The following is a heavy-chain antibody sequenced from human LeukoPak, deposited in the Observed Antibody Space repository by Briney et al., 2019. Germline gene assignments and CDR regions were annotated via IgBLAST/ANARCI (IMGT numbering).Heavy chain of an antibody. CDR1: GFTFSTYW. CDR3: ARGGQSKYDSSGYLNYFDY. D-gene: IGHD3-22*01. V-gene: IGHV3-74*01. Sequence: GGSLRLSCAASGFTFSTYWMHWVRQAPGKGLVWVSQINTDGNITTYADSVKGRFTVSRENSKNTRYLQMGSLRAEDMAVYYCARGGQSKYDSSGYLNYFDYWGQGTLVTVSS. CDR2: INTDGNIT. J-gene: IGHJ4*02.